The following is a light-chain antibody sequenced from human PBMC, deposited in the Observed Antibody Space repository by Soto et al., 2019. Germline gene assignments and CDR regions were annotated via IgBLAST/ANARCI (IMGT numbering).Light chain of an antibody. CDR3: VQHDTDPLT. J-gene: IGKJ4*01. V-gene: IGKV1-5*01. CDR1: QSISSW. Sequence: DIHMTQSPSTLSASVGDGGAMTFLASQSISSWLAWYQQKPGKAPKLLIYAASTLQSGVPSRFSGSGSATEFTLTITSLQPEDFATYYCVQHDTDPLTFGGGTKVDIK. CDR2: AAS.